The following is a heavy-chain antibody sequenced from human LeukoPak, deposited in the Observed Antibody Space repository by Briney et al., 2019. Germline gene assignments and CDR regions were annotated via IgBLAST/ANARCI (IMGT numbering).Heavy chain of an antibody. Sequence: GGSLRLSCAASGFTVSSNYMSWVRQAPGKGLEGVSVIYSGGSTYYAGSVKGRFSISTDNSKNELYIPMNRLRAQDTAVYYCARDIAFSGCDYWGQGTLVTVSS. CDR1: GFTVSSNY. CDR3: ARDIAFSGCDY. D-gene: IGHD6-19*01. J-gene: IGHJ4*02. V-gene: IGHV3-66*01. CDR2: IYSGGST.